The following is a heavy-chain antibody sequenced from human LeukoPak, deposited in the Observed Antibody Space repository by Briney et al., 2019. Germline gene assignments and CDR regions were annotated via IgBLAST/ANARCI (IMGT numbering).Heavy chain of an antibody. CDR2: ISSSSSYI. V-gene: IGHV3-21*01. Sequence: GGSLRLSCAASGFTFSSYSMNWVRQAPGKGLEWVSSISSSSSYIYYADSVKGRFTTSRDNAKNSLYLQMNSLRAEDTAVYYCARDGEDIVVVPAAATTMDVWGKGTTVTVSS. CDR3: ARDGEDIVVVPAAATTMDV. CDR1: GFTFSSYS. J-gene: IGHJ6*04. D-gene: IGHD2-2*01.